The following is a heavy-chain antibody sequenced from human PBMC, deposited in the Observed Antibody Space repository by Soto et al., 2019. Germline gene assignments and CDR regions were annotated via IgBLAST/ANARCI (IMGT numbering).Heavy chain of an antibody. CDR3: ASEAEYCGNQDVGPDY. Sequence: GASGKVSCKASGGTFSSYTISWVRQAPGQGLEWMGRLIPILGIANYAQKFQGRVTITADKSTSTAYMELSSLRSEDTAVYYCASEAEYCGNQDVGPDYWGQGTLVTVSS. V-gene: IGHV1-69*02. D-gene: IGHD2-21*01. CDR1: GGTFSSYT. CDR2: LIPILGIA. J-gene: IGHJ4*02.